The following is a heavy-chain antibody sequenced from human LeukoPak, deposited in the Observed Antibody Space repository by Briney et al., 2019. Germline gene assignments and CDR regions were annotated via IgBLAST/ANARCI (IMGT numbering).Heavy chain of an antibody. CDR3: ASSYSSSWLHYYGMDV. D-gene: IGHD6-13*01. CDR1: GGSISSYY. CDR2: IYYSGST. Sequence: SETLSLTCTVSGGSISSYYWSWIRQPPGKGLEWIGYIYYSGSTNYNPSLKSRVTISVDTSKNQFSLKLSSVTAADTAVYYCASSYSSSWLHYYGMDVWGQGTTVTVSS. V-gene: IGHV4-59*08. J-gene: IGHJ6*02.